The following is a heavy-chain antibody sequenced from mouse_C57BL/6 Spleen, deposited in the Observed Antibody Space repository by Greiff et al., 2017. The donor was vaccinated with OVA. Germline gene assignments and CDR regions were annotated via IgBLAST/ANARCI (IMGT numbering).Heavy chain of an antibody. Sequence: VQLQQPGAELVMPGASVKLSCKASGYTFTSYWMHWVKQRPGQGLEWIGEIDPSDSYTNYNQKFKGKSTLTVDKSSSTAYMQLSSLTSEDSAVYSCASSGSKRPWFAYWGQGTLLTVSA. CDR2: IDPSDSYT. D-gene: IGHD2-5*01. V-gene: IGHV1-69*01. CDR3: ASSGSKRPWFAY. CDR1: GYTFTSYW. J-gene: IGHJ3*01.